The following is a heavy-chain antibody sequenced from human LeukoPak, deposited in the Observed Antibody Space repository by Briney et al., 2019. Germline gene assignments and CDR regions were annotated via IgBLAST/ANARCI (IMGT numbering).Heavy chain of an antibody. V-gene: IGHV3-23*01. CDR1: GFTFSSYA. CDR2: ISGTSDST. CDR3: VKGDGGYYYFGMDV. J-gene: IGHJ6*02. Sequence: GGSLRLSCAASGFTFSSYAMSWVRQAPGKGLEWVSGISGTSDSTHYAASVKGRFTISRDDSKNTLDLQMNSLRAEDTAVYYCVKGDGGYYYFGMDVWGQGTTVTVSS. D-gene: IGHD2-15*01.